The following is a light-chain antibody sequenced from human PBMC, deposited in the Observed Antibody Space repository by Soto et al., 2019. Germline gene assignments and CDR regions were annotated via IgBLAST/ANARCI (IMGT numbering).Light chain of an antibody. Sequence: EILLTQTPGTVSLSPGAIATLSFSASQSVSSSHLAWYQHKPGQAPRLLIYAASSRATGSPDRFSGGGSGTDFTLTISRLEPEGFAVYYCQQYGYSPITFGQGTRLEI. V-gene: IGKV3-20*01. J-gene: IGKJ5*01. CDR1: QSVSSSH. CDR3: QQYGYSPIT. CDR2: AAS.